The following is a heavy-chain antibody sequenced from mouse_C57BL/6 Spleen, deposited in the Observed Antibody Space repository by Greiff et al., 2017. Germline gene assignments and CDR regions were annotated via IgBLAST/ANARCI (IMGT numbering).Heavy chain of an antibody. J-gene: IGHJ2*01. V-gene: IGHV1-64*01. CDR3: AREGITTRDY. Sequence: VQLQQPGAELVKPGASVKLSCKASGYTFTSYWMYWVKQGPGKGLEWIGMIHPNSGSNNYNEKFKSKATLTVDKSYSTAYMQLSSLTSEDSAVYYCAREGITTRDYWGQGTTLTVSS. CDR2: IHPNSGSN. CDR1: GYTFTSYW. D-gene: IGHD1-1*01.